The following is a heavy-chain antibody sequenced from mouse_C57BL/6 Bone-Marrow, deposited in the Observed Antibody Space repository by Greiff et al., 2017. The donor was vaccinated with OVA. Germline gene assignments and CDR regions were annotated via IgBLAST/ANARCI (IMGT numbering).Heavy chain of an antibody. V-gene: IGHV1-26*01. D-gene: IGHD3-3*01. Sequence: EVQLQQPGPELVKPGASVKISCKASGYTFTDYYMNWVKQSHGKSLEWIGDINPNNGGTSYNQQFKGKATLTVDKSSSTAYMELRSLTSEDSAVYYCARRAPSYAMDYWGQGTSVTVSS. CDR2: INPNNGGT. J-gene: IGHJ4*01. CDR3: ARRAPSYAMDY. CDR1: GYTFTDYY.